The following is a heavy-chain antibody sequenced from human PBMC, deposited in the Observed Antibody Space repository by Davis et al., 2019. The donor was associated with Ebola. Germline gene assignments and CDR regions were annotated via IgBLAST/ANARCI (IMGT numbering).Heavy chain of an antibody. CDR2: IYYSGST. J-gene: IGHJ4*02. CDR3: ARGTHILLPFDY. Sequence: PSETLSLTCTVSGGSVSSGSYYWSWIRQPPGKGLEWIGYIYYSGSTNYNPSLKSRVTISVDTSKNQFSLKLSSVTAADTAVYYCARGTHILLPFDYWGQGTLVTVSS. CDR1: GGSVSSGSYY. V-gene: IGHV4-61*01. D-gene: IGHD3-10*01.